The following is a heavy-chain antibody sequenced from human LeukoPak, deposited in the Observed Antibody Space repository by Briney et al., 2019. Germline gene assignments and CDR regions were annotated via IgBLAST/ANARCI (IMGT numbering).Heavy chain of an antibody. V-gene: IGHV3-21*01. CDR1: GFTFSTYS. D-gene: IGHD2-21*02. Sequence: GGSLRLSCAASGFTFSTYSMNWVRQAPGKGLEWVSSISSSSSYIYYADSVKGRFTISRDNAKNSLYLQMNSLRAEDTAVYYCARVIAYCGGDCDNDYWGQGTLVTVSS. CDR2: ISSSSSYI. CDR3: ARVIAYCGGDCDNDY. J-gene: IGHJ4*02.